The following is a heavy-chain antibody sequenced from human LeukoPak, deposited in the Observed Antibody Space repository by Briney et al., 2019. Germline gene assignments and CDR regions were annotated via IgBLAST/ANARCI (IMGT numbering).Heavy chain of an antibody. CDR2: IGPVGDSP. Sequence: GGSLRLPCAVAGFISRDAAKISGRQAPGKGLEWVSLIGPVGDSPFYADSVKGRFTISRDNSKNTLSLQMNSLRVEDTAIYYCAKDIQLSIWGLGTMVTVSS. D-gene: IGHD5-24*01. V-gene: IGHV3-23*01. J-gene: IGHJ3*02. CDR1: GFISRDAA. CDR3: AKDIQLSI.